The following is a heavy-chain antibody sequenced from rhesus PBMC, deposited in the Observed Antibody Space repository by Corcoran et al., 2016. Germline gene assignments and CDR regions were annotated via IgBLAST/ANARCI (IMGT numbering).Heavy chain of an antibody. CDR3: ATLGVVAMGGFDY. CDR2: ISGSGGST. J-gene: IGHJ4*01. Sequence: QLQLQESGPGLVQPSETLSLTCAVSGGSISSNYWSWIRQPPGKGLEWIGRISGSGGSTDNNPSLKSLITISTDTSKNQFSRKLSSVTAADTAVYYCATLGVVAMGGFDYWGQGVLVTVSS. D-gene: IGHD2-21*01. CDR1: GGSISSNY. V-gene: IGHV4-173*01.